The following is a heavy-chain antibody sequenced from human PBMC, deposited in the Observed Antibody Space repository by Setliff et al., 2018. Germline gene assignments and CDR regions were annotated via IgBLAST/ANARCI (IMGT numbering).Heavy chain of an antibody. CDR1: GYTFTSYD. Sequence: GASVKVSCKASGYTFTSYDINWVRQAPGQGLEWMGWINPNTGGTNYAQKFQGRVTMTRDTANSTVYMDLSSLTSDDTAIYYCARGGGSYRAGNSRPTYWFDPWGQGTLVTVSS. J-gene: IGHJ5*02. CDR2: INPNTGGT. V-gene: IGHV1-2*02. CDR3: ARGGGSYRAGNSRPTYWFDP. D-gene: IGHD2-21*01.